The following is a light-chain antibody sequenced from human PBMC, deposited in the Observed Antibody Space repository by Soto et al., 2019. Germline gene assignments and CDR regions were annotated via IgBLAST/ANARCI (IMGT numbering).Light chain of an antibody. J-gene: IGKJ1*01. CDR1: QSVSSSY. CDR3: QQYNNWPPAWT. CDR2: GAS. V-gene: IGKV3-20*01. Sequence: EIVLTQSPGTLSLSPGERATLSCRASQSVSSSYLAWYQQKPGQAPRLLIYGASSRATGIPGRFSGSGSGTEFTLTISSLQSEDFAVYYCQQYNNWPPAWTFGQGTKVDIK.